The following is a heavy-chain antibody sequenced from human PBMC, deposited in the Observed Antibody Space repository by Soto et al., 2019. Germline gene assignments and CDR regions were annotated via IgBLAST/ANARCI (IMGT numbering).Heavy chain of an antibody. CDR3: ARGYSVGYGFDY. D-gene: IGHD5-18*01. Sequence: PGGSLRLSCAASGFSFSNYEMNWVRQDPGKGLEWVSFISTTSTTYYADSVKGRFTFSRDNAKNSLFLQMNSLRAEDTAVYYCARGYSVGYGFDYWGQGTPVTVSS. CDR2: ISTTSTT. V-gene: IGHV3-48*03. J-gene: IGHJ4*02. CDR1: GFSFSNYE.